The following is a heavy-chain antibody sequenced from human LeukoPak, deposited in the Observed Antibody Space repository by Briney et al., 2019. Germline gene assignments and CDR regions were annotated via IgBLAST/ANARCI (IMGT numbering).Heavy chain of an antibody. Sequence: PGGSLRLSCAASGFSFRTTTMHWVRQAPGKGLEWVGLISYDERSNYYADSVKGRCTISRDNSNNMVYLQMSSLRPEGTAVYYCVRPLRTTYASGSPEDYWGQGTLVTVSS. CDR3: VRPLRTTYASGSPEDY. J-gene: IGHJ4*02. D-gene: IGHD3-10*01. CDR1: GFSFRTTT. V-gene: IGHV3-30*04. CDR2: ISYDERSN.